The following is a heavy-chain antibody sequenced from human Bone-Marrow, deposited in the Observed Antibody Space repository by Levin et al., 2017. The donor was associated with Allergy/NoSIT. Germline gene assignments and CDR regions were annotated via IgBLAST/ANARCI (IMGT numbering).Heavy chain of an antibody. J-gene: IGHJ4*02. D-gene: IGHD2-2*01. CDR1: GYTFTSYG. V-gene: IGHV1-18*01. CDR2: ISAYNGNT. Sequence: ASVKVSCKASGYTFTSYGISWVRQAPGQGLEWMGWISAYNGNTNYAQKLQGRVTMTTDTSTSTAYMELRSLRSDDTAVYYCARVAPENSIVVVPAAMGQGLSGFDYWGQGTLVTVSS. CDR3: ARVAPENSIVVVPAAMGQGLSGFDY.